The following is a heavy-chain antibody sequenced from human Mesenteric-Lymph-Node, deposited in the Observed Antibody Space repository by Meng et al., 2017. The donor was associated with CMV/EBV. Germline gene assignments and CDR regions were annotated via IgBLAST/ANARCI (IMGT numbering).Heavy chain of an antibody. J-gene: IGHJ4*02. Sequence: SGCTFSSHARSWVRQAPGKGLEWVSLISSGGSSTYYLDPVKGRFTISRDSSKNTLYLQMNSLRAEDTATYYCATDRGATLSSIVGLDYWGQGTLVTVSS. CDR2: ISSGGSST. CDR3: ATDRGATLSSIVGLDY. V-gene: IGHV3-23*03. D-gene: IGHD3-10*01. CDR1: GCTFSSHA.